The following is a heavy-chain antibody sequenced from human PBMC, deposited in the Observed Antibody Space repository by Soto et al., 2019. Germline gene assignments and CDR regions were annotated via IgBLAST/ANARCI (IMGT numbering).Heavy chain of an antibody. CDR2: ISSSSSYI. J-gene: IGHJ3*02. CDR1: GFTFSSYS. Sequence: EVQLVESGGGLVKPGGSLRLSCAASGFTFSSYSMNWVRQAPGKGLEWVSSISSSSSYIYYADSVKGRFTISRDNAKNSLYLQMNSLRAEDTAVYYCARAFSGSSPDDAFDIWGQGTMVTVSS. CDR3: ARAFSGSSPDDAFDI. D-gene: IGHD6-19*01. V-gene: IGHV3-21*01.